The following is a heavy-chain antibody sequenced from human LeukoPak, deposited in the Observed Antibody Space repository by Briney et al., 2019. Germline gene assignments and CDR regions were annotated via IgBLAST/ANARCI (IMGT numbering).Heavy chain of an antibody. CDR3: AKNDDYIWGSYSFFDY. V-gene: IGHV3-23*01. CDR1: GFTFSSYA. J-gene: IGHJ4*02. CDR2: ISGSGGST. D-gene: IGHD3-16*01. Sequence: GGSLRLSCAASGFTFSSYAMRWVRQAPGKGLEWVSAISGSGGSTYYADSVKGRFTISRDNSKNTLYLQMNSLRAEDTAVYYCAKNDDYIWGSYSFFDYWGQGTLVTVSS.